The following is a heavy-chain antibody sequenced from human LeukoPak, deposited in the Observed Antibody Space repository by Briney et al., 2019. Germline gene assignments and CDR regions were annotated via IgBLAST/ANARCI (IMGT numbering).Heavy chain of an antibody. D-gene: IGHD6-19*01. CDR1: GYSFTSYW. Sequence: GESLKISCKGSGYSFTSYWIGWVRQMPGKGLEWMGIIYPGDSGTRYSPSFQGQVTISADKSISTAYPQWSSLKASDTAMYYCASLNIAVAGTDPLMDVWGQGTTVTVSS. V-gene: IGHV5-51*01. CDR3: ASLNIAVAGTDPLMDV. CDR2: IYPGDSGT. J-gene: IGHJ6*02.